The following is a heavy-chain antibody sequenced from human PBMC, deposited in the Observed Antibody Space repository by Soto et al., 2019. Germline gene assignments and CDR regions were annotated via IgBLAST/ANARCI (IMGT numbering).Heavy chain of an antibody. Sequence: PSETLSLTCAVYGGSFSGYYWSWIRQPPGKGLEWIGEINHSGSTNYNPSLKSRVTISVDTSKNQFSLKLSSVTAADTAVYYCARDGYSYGDWLLWGQGTLVTVSS. D-gene: IGHD5-18*01. CDR2: INHSGST. CDR1: GGSFSGYY. V-gene: IGHV4-34*01. CDR3: ARDGYSYGDWLL. J-gene: IGHJ4*02.